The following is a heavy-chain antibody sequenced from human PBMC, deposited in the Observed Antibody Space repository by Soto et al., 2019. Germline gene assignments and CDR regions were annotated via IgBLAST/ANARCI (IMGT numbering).Heavy chain of an antibody. J-gene: IGHJ6*02. CDR1: GYTFTSYG. D-gene: IGHD3-3*01. V-gene: IGHV1-18*01. CDR2: ISAYNGNT. Sequence: ASVKGSCKASGYTFTSYGISWVRQAPGQGLEWMGWISAYNGNTNYAQKLQGRVTMTTDTSTSTAYMELRSLRSDDTAVYYCAREVKGDFGVVRFMDGMDVWGQGTTVSVSS. CDR3: AREVKGDFGVVRFMDGMDV.